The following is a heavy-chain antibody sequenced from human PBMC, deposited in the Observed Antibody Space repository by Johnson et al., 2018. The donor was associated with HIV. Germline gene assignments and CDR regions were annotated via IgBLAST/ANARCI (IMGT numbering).Heavy chain of an antibody. CDR2: LSYDGSTK. Sequence: QVQLVESGGGVVQPGRSLGLSCAASGFRFSSYAMHWVRQAPGKGLEWVASLSYDGSTKDYADSVKGRFTISRDISKNLLYLQMNSLRTEDTAVYYCARVYYYDNKDGFDIWGQGTTVTVSS. J-gene: IGHJ3*02. D-gene: IGHD3-22*01. V-gene: IGHV3-30*04. CDR1: GFRFSSYA. CDR3: ARVYYYDNKDGFDI.